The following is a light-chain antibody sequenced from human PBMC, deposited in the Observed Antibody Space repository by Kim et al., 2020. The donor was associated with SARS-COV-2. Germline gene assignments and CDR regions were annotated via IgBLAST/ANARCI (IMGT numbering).Light chain of an antibody. Sequence: GHSITISCTETSSDVGGYNYVSWYQQHPGKAPKLMIYDVSNRPSGVSNRFSGSKSGNTASLTISGLQAEDEADYYCSSYTSSSTRVFGGGTQLTVL. V-gene: IGLV2-14*03. J-gene: IGLJ3*02. CDR2: DVS. CDR3: SSYTSSSTRV. CDR1: SSDVGGYNY.